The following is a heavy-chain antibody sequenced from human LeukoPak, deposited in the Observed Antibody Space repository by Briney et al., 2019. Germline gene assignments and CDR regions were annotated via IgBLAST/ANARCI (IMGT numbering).Heavy chain of an antibody. V-gene: IGHV4-61*02. D-gene: IGHD2-21*01. Sequence: SETLSLTCTVSGGSISSGSYYWSWIRQPAGKGLEWIGRIYTSGSTNYNPSLKSRVTISVDTSKNQFSLKLSSVTAADTAVYYCASPKIAMSEYFQHWGQGALVTVSS. J-gene: IGHJ1*01. CDR3: ASPKIAMSEYFQH. CDR1: GGSISSGSYY. CDR2: IYTSGST.